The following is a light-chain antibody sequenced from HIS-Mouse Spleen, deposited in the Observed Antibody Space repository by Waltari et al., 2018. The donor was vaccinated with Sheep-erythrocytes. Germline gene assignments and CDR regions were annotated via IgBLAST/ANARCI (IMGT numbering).Light chain of an antibody. CDR2: DVS. Sequence: QSALTQPRSVSGSPGQSVTISCTGTSSDVGGYNYVSWYQQHPGKAPKLMSYDVSKRPSCVPDRFSGSKAVNTASLTISGLQAEDEADYYCCSYAGSYNHVFATGTKVTVL. V-gene: IGLV2-11*01. J-gene: IGLJ1*01. CDR3: CSYAGSYNHV. CDR1: SSDVGGYNY.